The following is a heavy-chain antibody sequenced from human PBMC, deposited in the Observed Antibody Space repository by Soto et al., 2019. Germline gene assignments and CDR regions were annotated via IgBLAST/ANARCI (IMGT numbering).Heavy chain of an antibody. CDR2: INAGNGNT. CDR1: GYTFTSYA. CDR3: AGARFLEWLFEPYGMDV. J-gene: IGHJ6*02. Sequence: ASVKVSCKASGYTFTSYAMHWVRQAPGQRLEWMGWINAGNGNTKYSQKFQGRVTITRDTSASTAYMELSSLRSEDTAVYYCAGARFLEWLFEPYGMDVWGQGXTVTVYS. D-gene: IGHD3-3*01. V-gene: IGHV1-3*01.